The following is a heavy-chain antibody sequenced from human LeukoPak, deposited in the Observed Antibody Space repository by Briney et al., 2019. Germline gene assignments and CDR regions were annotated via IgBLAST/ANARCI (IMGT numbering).Heavy chain of an antibody. Sequence: SVNVSCKASGGTFSSYAISWVRQAPGQGLEWMGGIIPIFGTANYAQKFQGRVTITADESTSTAYMELSSLRSEDTAVYYCARGYYDFWSGYYSVAVYFDYWGQGTLVTVSS. V-gene: IGHV1-69*13. CDR3: ARGYYDFWSGYYSVAVYFDY. D-gene: IGHD3-3*01. CDR2: IIPIFGTA. J-gene: IGHJ4*02. CDR1: GGTFSSYA.